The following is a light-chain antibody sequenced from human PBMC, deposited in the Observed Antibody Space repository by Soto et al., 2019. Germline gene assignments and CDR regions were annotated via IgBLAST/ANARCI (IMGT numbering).Light chain of an antibody. Sequence: EIVMTQSPATLSVSPGERVTLSCRASQSVSSSLAWYQQKPGQAPRLLIYGASTKATGIPARFSGSGSGTEFTLTISSLQSADLAVYYCQQYNNWSPFTFGPGTKVDIK. CDR3: QQYNNWSPFT. CDR2: GAS. J-gene: IGKJ3*01. V-gene: IGKV3-15*01. CDR1: QSVSSS.